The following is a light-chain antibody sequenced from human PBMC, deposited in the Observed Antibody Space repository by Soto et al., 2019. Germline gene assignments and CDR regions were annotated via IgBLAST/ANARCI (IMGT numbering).Light chain of an antibody. J-gene: IGLJ2*01. CDR2: DVS. CDR3: SSVTTWTTLV. CDR1: SSDVGAYDR. V-gene: IGLV2-18*02. Sequence: QSVLTQPPSVSGSPGQSVTISCTGTSSDVGAYDRVSWYQQPPGTAPRGIIYDVSNRTSGVPDRFSGSKSGNTASLTISGLLTEDEAEYYCSSVTTWTTLVFGGGTKLTV.